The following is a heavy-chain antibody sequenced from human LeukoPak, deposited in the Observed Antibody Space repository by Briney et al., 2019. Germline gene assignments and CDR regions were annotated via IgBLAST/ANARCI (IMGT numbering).Heavy chain of an antibody. CDR2: IHYSGST. J-gene: IGHJ4*02. V-gene: IGHV4-59*01. D-gene: IGHD6-19*01. CDR3: ASGSYSSGWYYFDY. Sequence: SETLSLTCTVSGGSISSYYWSWIRQPPGKGLEWIGYIHYSGSTKSNPSLKSRVTISLDTSKKQFSLKLSSVTAADTAVYYCASGSYSSGWYYFDYWGQGTLVTVSS. CDR1: GGSISSYY.